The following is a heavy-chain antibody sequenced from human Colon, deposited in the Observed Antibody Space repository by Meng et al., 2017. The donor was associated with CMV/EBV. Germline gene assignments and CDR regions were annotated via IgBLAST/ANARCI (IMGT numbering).Heavy chain of an antibody. CDR2: INPKNGAT. CDR1: GYTFIDYY. Sequence: ASVQVSCKAAGYTFIDYYMHWVRQAPGQGLEWMGWINPKNGATNYDQKFQDRVTVTRDTSITTVYMELNRLRLDDTAVYFCARGFDFWRGSDFDYWGQGTSVTVSS. J-gene: IGHJ4*02. D-gene: IGHD3-3*01. CDR3: ARGFDFWRGSDFDY. V-gene: IGHV1-2*02.